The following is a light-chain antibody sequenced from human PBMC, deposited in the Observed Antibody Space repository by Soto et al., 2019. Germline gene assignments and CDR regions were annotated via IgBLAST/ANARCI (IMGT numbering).Light chain of an antibody. Sequence: QSVLTQPPSVSGAPGQRVTISCTGSSSSIGAGYDVHWYQHLPGRAPKLLIYDNTKRPSGVPDWFSASKSGTSASLAITGLQAEDEADYYCQSYDTSLRGGVFGTGTKVTVL. J-gene: IGLJ1*01. V-gene: IGLV1-40*01. CDR3: QSYDTSLRGGV. CDR2: DNT. CDR1: SSSIGAGYD.